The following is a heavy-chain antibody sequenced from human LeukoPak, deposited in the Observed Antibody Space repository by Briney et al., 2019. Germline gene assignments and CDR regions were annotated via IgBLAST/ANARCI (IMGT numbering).Heavy chain of an antibody. CDR3: ARLLGASYYFDY. V-gene: IGHV3-11*03. Sequence: PGGSLRLSCAASGFSFSSSDMNWVRQAPGKGLEWVSYISSSSSYTNYADSVKGRFTISRDNAKNSLYLQMNSLRAEDTAVYYCARLLGASYYFDYWGQGTLVTVSS. J-gene: IGHJ4*02. D-gene: IGHD1-26*01. CDR2: ISSSSSYT. CDR1: GFSFSSSD.